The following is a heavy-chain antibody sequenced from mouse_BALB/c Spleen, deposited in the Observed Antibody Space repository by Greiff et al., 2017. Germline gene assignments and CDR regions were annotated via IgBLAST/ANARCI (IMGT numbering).Heavy chain of an antibody. CDR3: AREDYYGSSSWFAY. J-gene: IGHJ3*01. CDR1: GFTFSSYA. V-gene: IGHV5-6-5*01. CDR2: ISSGGST. D-gene: IGHD1-1*01. Sequence: DVKLVESGGGLVKPGGSLKLSCAASGFTFSSYAMSWVRQTPEKRLEWVASISSGGSTYYPDSVKGRFTISRDNARNILYLQMSSLRSEDTAMYYCAREDYYGSSSWFAYWGQGTLVTVSA.